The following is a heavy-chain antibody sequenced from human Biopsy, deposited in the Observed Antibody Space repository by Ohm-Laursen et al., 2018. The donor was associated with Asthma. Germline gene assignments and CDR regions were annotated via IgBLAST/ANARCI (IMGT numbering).Heavy chain of an antibody. J-gene: IGHJ1*01. Sequence: SLRLSCAAPGFTFGDYWMSWVRQVPGKGLEWVANIKHDGSEKNHVDSLMGRFTISRDNAKNSLYLQMNSLRAEDTAVYYCARTFHFWSPYHAEHYQLWGQGTLVTVSS. V-gene: IGHV3-7*01. CDR2: IKHDGSEK. CDR3: ARTFHFWSPYHAEHYQL. CDR1: GFTFGDYW. D-gene: IGHD3-3*02.